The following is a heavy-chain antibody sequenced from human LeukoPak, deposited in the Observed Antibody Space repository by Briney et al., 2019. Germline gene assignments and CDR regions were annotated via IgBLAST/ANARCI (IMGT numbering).Heavy chain of an antibody. Sequence: EASVKVSCKASGYTFTSYGISWVRQAPGQGLEWMGWISAYNGNTNYAQRLQGRVTMTTDTSTSTAYMELRSLRSDDTAVYYCARGAYYDFWSGTNWFDPWGQGTLVTVSS. CDR2: ISAYNGNT. V-gene: IGHV1-18*01. J-gene: IGHJ5*02. D-gene: IGHD3-3*01. CDR3: ARGAYYDFWSGTNWFDP. CDR1: GYTFTSYG.